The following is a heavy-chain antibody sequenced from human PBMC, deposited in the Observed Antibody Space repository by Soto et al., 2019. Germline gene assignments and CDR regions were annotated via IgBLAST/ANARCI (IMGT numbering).Heavy chain of an antibody. CDR1: GFTFSSYA. Sequence: PGGSLRLSCAASGFTFSSYAVSWVRQAPGKGLEWVSAISGSGGSTYYADSVKGRSTISRDNSKNTLFLQMNSLRAEDTAVYYCAKRPTYYYDSSGYYFDYWGQGTLVTVSS. V-gene: IGHV3-23*01. CDR3: AKRPTYYYDSSGYYFDY. J-gene: IGHJ4*02. CDR2: ISGSGGST. D-gene: IGHD3-22*01.